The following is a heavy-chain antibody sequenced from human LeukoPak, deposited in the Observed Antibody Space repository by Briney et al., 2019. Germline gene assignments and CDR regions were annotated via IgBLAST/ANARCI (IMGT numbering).Heavy chain of an antibody. Sequence: PGGSLRLSCAASGFTLRSYAMSWVRQGPGKGLEGVSAISVSGNTYHADSVKGRFTISRDSSKNTLYLQMNSLRAEDAAVYYCAKAPVTTCSGAYRYPFDYWGQGTLVTVSS. D-gene: IGHD2-15*01. CDR1: GFTLRSYA. CDR2: ISVSGNT. J-gene: IGHJ4*02. CDR3: AKAPVTTCSGAYRYPFDY. V-gene: IGHV3-23*01.